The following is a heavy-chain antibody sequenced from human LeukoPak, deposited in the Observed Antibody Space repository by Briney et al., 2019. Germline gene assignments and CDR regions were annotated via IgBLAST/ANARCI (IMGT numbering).Heavy chain of an antibody. Sequence: SVKVSCKASGGTFSSYAISWVRQAPGQGLEWMGRIIPIFGTANYAQKFQGRVTITTDESTSTAYMELSSLRSEGTAVYYCARAMYYYDSSGYYWYAFDIWGQGTMVTVSS. J-gene: IGHJ3*02. V-gene: IGHV1-69*05. CDR1: GGTFSSYA. CDR3: ARAMYYYDSSGYYWYAFDI. D-gene: IGHD3-22*01. CDR2: IIPIFGTA.